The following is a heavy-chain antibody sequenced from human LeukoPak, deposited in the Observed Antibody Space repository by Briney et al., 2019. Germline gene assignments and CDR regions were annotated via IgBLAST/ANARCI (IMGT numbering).Heavy chain of an antibody. CDR2: ISRSSNDI. V-gene: IGHV3-21*05. CDR3: ARERETGDRYSSGD. J-gene: IGHJ1*01. Sequence: NPGGSLRLSCAASGFTFSSYAMSWVRQAPGKGLEWVSGISRSSNDIYYADSVKGRFTISRDNAKNSLYLQMKSLRAEDTAVYYCARERETGDRYSSGDWGQGTLVTVSS. D-gene: IGHD6-19*01. CDR1: GFTFSSYA.